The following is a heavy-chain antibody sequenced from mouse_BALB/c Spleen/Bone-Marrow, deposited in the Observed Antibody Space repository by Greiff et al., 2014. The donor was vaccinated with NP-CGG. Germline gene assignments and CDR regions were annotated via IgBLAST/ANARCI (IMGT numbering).Heavy chain of an antibody. J-gene: IGHJ2*01. CDR1: GYTFTSYW. D-gene: IGHD3-3*01. Sequence: DLVKPGASVKLSCKASGYTFTSYWINWIKQRPGQGLEWIGRIAPGSGSSYYNEMFKGKATLTVDTSSSTAYIQLSSLSSEDSAVYFCARGGLHYFDYWGQGTTRTVSS. V-gene: IGHV1S41*01. CDR3: ARGGLHYFDY. CDR2: IAPGSGSS.